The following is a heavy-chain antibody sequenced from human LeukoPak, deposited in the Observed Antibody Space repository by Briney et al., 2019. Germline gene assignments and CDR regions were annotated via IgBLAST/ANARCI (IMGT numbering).Heavy chain of an antibody. J-gene: IGHJ4*02. D-gene: IGHD1-26*01. CDR3: VRVVGGWLGDKTYDY. Sequence: LSLTCAVYGGSFSDYYWSWIRQPPGKGLEWISYISSTGATIHYADSVKGRFTVSRDNANSSLYLQLNSLRAEDTAFYYCVRVVGGWLGDKTYDYWGQGTLVTVSS. CDR2: ISSTGATI. CDR1: GGSFSDYY. V-gene: IGHV3-11*01.